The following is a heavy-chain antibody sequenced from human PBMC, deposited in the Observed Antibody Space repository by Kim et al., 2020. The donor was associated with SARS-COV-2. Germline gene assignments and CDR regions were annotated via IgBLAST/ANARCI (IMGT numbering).Heavy chain of an antibody. Sequence: SETLSLTCTVSGGSISSSSYYWGWIRQPPGKGLEWIGSIYYSGSTYYNPSLKSRVTISVDTSKNQFSLKLSSVTAADTAVYYCARLVCYWYFDLWGRGTL. CDR2: IYYSGST. CDR1: GGSISSSSYY. CDR3: ARLVCYWYFDL. J-gene: IGHJ2*01. V-gene: IGHV4-39*01.